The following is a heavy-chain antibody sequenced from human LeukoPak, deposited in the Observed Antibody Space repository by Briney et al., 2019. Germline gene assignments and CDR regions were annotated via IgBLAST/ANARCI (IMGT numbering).Heavy chain of an antibody. J-gene: IGHJ6*02. V-gene: IGHV3-48*03. D-gene: IGHD2-2*01. CDR1: GFTFSSYE. CDR3: ARDWAPAAMSEVYYYYGMDV. Sequence: GGSLRLSCAASGFTFSSYEMNWVRQAPGKGLEWVSYISSSGSTIYYADSVKGRFTISRDNAKNSLYLQMNSLRAEDTAVYYCARDWAPAAMSEVYYYYGMDVWAKGPRSPSP. CDR2: ISSSGSTI.